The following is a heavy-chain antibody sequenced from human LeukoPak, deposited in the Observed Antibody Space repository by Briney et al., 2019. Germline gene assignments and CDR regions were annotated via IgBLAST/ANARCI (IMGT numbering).Heavy chain of an antibody. CDR2: IYHSGST. V-gene: IGHV4-59*01. D-gene: IGHD3-10*01. CDR1: GGSMSTYY. CDR3: AREYLEYGSGNDYFDY. J-gene: IGHJ4*02. Sequence: SETLSLTCTVSGGSMSTYYWTWIRQSPGKGLEWMGYIYHSGSTKYNPSLESRVTISVDTSKNQFSLKLRSATAADTAVYYCAREYLEYGSGNDYFDYWGQGTLVTVSS.